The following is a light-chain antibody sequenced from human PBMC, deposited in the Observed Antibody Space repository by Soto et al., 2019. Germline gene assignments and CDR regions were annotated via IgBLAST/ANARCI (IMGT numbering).Light chain of an antibody. Sequence: QSVLTQPPSASGTPGQMVTISCSGSSSNIGSNYVYWYQQLPGTAPKLLIYRNNQRPSGVPDRFSGSKSGTSASLAISGLRSEDEADYYCEAGDDSLSGLYVFGTGTKVTVL. CDR1: SSNIGSNY. CDR2: RNN. V-gene: IGLV1-47*01. CDR3: EAGDDSLSGLYV. J-gene: IGLJ1*01.